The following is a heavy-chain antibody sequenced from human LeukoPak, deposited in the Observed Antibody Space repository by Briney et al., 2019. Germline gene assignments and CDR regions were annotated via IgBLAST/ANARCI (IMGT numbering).Heavy chain of an antibody. J-gene: IGHJ4*02. D-gene: IGHD4-17*01. CDR1: GGSVTTYH. CDR3: ARYPGASGDSYYFDY. CDR2: IYYSGSI. V-gene: IGHV4-59*02. Sequence: SETLSLTCTVSGGSVTTYHWSWIRQPPGKGLEWIGYIYYSGSINYNPSLNSRVTTSLDTSKNEFSLKLRSVTAADTAVYYCARYPGASGDSYYFDYWGQGTRVTVSS.